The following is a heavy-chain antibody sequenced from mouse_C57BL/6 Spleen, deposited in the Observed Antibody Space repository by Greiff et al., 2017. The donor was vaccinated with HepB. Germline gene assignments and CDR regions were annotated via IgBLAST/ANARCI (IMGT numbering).Heavy chain of an antibody. CDR1: GYTFTSYW. Sequence: QVQLQQPGAELVKPGASVKMSCKASGYTFTSYWITWVKQRPGQGLEWIGDIYPGSGSTNYNEKFKSKATLTVDTSSSTAYMQLSSLTSEDSAVYYCAGGITTVVARTGFDYWGQGTTLTVSS. CDR2: IYPGSGST. D-gene: IGHD1-1*01. CDR3: AGGITTVVARTGFDY. J-gene: IGHJ2*01. V-gene: IGHV1-55*01.